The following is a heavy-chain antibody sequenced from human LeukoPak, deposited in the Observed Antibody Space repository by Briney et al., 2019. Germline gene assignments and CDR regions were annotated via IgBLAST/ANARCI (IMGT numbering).Heavy chain of an antibody. Sequence: GASVKVTCKAFGYTFTSNYMHWVRQAPGQGPEWMGVISPSGGSTTYAQKFQGRVTLTRDMSTSTDYLELSSLRSEDAAVYYCARDNSVRDEAWWFNPWGQGTLVTVSS. CDR3: ARDNSVRDEAWWFNP. CDR2: ISPSGGST. D-gene: IGHD5-24*01. V-gene: IGHV1-46*01. CDR1: GYTFTSNY. J-gene: IGHJ5*02.